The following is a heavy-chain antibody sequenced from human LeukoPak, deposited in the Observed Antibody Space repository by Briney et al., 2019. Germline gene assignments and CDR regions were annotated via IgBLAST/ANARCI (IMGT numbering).Heavy chain of an antibody. CDR1: GGTFSSYA. CDR2: IIPIFGTA. CDR3: ARLKYSYGYWFDP. Sequence: SVTVSCKASGGTFSSYAISWVRQAPGQGLEWMGGIIPIFGTANYAQKFQGRVTITADESTSTAYMELSSLRSEDTAVYYRARLKYSYGYWFDPWGQGTLVTVSS. J-gene: IGHJ5*02. V-gene: IGHV1-69*13. D-gene: IGHD5-18*01.